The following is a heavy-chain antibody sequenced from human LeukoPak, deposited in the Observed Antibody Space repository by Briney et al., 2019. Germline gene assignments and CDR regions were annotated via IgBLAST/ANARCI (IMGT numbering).Heavy chain of an antibody. D-gene: IGHD3-3*01. CDR3: ARAEDDFWSGYYSVDY. J-gene: IGHJ4*02. CDR1: GFTFSSYS. V-gene: IGHV3-21*01. CDR2: ISSSSSYI. Sequence: GGSLRLSCAASGFTFSSYSMNWVRQAPGKGLEWVSSISSSSSYIYYADSVKGRFTISRDNAKNSLYLQMNSLRAEGTAVYYCARAEDDFWSGYYSVDYWGQGTLVTVSS.